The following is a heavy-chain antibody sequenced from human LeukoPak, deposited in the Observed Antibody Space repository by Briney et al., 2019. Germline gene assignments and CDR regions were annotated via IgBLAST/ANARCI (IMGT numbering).Heavy chain of an antibody. CDR2: IYYSGGT. CDR3: ARYSDNWFDP. Sequence: PSETLSLTCTVSGGSISGYYWSWIRQPPGKGLEWIGYIYYSGGTNYNPSLKSRVTISVDTSKNQFSLKLSSVTAADTAMFYCARYSDNWFDPWGQGTLVTVSS. CDR1: GGSISGYY. D-gene: IGHD6-13*01. J-gene: IGHJ5*02. V-gene: IGHV4-59*01.